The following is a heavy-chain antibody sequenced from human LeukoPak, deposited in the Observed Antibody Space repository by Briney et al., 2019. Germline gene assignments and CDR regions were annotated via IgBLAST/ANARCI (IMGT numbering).Heavy chain of an antibody. V-gene: IGHV4-30-2*01. CDR1: GGSISSGGYS. Sequence: SQTLSLTCAVSGGSISSGGYSWSWIRQPPGKGLEWIGYIYHSGSTYYNPSLKSRVTISVGRSKNQFSLKLSSVTAADTAVYYCARGVAAAGTWPYYFDYWGQGTLVTVSS. D-gene: IGHD6-13*01. CDR3: ARGVAAAGTWPYYFDY. CDR2: IYHSGST. J-gene: IGHJ4*02.